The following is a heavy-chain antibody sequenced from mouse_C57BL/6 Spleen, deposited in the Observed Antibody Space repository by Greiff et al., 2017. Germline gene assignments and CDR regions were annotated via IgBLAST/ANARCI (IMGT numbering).Heavy chain of an antibody. CDR3: ARNRDYDGYSYAMDY. CDR2: IWTGGGT. J-gene: IGHJ4*01. Sequence: VKLMESGPGLVAPSQSLSITCTVSGFSLTSYAISWVRQPPGKGLAWLGVIWTGGGTNYNSALKSRLSISKDNSKSQVFLKMNSLQTDDAARYYCARNRDYDGYSYAMDYWGQGTSVTVSS. CDR1: GFSLTSYA. V-gene: IGHV2-9-1*01. D-gene: IGHD2-3*01.